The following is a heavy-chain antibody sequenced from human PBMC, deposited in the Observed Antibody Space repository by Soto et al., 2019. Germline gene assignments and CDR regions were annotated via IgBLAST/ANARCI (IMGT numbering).Heavy chain of an antibody. Sequence: EVQLVESGGGLVKPGGSLRLSCAASGFTFSSYSMNWVRQAPRKGLEWVSSISSSSSYIYYADSVKGRFTISRDNAKNSLYLQMNSLRAEDTAVYYCARVLGRFLESPFDYWGQGTLVTVSS. CDR2: ISSSSSYI. V-gene: IGHV3-21*01. J-gene: IGHJ4*02. D-gene: IGHD3-3*01. CDR1: GFTFSSYS. CDR3: ARVLGRFLESPFDY.